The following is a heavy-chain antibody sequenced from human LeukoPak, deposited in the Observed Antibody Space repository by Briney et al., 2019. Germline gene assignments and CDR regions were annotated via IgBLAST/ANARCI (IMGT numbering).Heavy chain of an antibody. CDR1: GFTFNTFS. CDR3: AREDLDYYYGMDV. J-gene: IGHJ6*02. CDR2: ISYDGSHK. V-gene: IGHV3-30-3*01. Sequence: GRAPRISCAGSGFTFNTFSMNWVRQAPGKGAGGGAIISYDGSHKYYADFVKGRFTISRDNSKNTMYLQMSSLRAEDTAVYYCAREDLDYYYGMDVWGQGTTVTVSS.